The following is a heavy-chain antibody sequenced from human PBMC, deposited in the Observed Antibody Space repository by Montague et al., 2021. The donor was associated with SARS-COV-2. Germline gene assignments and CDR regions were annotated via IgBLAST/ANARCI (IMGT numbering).Heavy chain of an antibody. J-gene: IGHJ3*02. CDR3: ARGDGLGPYTGYAFDI. V-gene: IGHV6-1*01. CDR2: TFYRSRRFD. CDR1: GDSVAGDSVS. Sequence: CAISGDSVAGDSVSWNWNRQSPQRGLERVGRTFYRSRRFDHYEVSMKGRISIKADTSKNQFSLQLDSVTPEDTAVYYCARGDGLGPYTGYAFDIWGQGTLVTVSS. D-gene: IGHD3-16*01.